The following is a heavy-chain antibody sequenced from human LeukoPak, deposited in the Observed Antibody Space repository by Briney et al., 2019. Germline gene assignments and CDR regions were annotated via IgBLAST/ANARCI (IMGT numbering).Heavy chain of an antibody. CDR1: GFTFSDYY. CDR2: ISSSGSTI. Sequence: GGSLRLSCAASGFTFSDYYMSWIRQAPGKGLEGVSYISSSGSTIYYADPGKGRFTISRDNAKDSLYLQMNSLRAEDTAVYYCARDPGSGYEEHFDYWGQGTLVTVSS. J-gene: IGHJ4*02. D-gene: IGHD5-12*01. V-gene: IGHV3-11*01. CDR3: ARDPGSGYEEHFDY.